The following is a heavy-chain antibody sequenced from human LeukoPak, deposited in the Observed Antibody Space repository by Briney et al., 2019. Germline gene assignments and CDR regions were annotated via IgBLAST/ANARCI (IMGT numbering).Heavy chain of an antibody. J-gene: IGHJ4*02. D-gene: IGHD2-8*01. Sequence: GSSVKVSCKASGGTFISYAISWVRQAPGQGLEWMGGIIPIFGTANYAQKFQGRVTITADESTSTAYMELSSLRSEDTAVYYCARYCTNGVCGNDYWGQGTLVTVSS. CDR3: ARYCTNGVCGNDY. CDR2: IIPIFGTA. V-gene: IGHV1-69*01. CDR1: GGTFISYA.